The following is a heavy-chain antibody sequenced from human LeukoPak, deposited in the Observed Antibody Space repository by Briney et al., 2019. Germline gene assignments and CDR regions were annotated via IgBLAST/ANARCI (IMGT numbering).Heavy chain of an antibody. CDR1: VYTFTSYY. CDR2: INPSGGSQ. J-gene: IGHJ4*02. V-gene: IGHV1-46*01. Sequence: ASVKVSCKSSVYTFTSYYMHWVRHASGQGLERMGIINPSGGSQSYAQKFQGRVTMTRDTSTSTVYMELSSLRSEHTAVYSCARSSASVGATDYWGQGTLVTVSS. CDR3: ARSSASVGATDY. D-gene: IGHD1-26*01.